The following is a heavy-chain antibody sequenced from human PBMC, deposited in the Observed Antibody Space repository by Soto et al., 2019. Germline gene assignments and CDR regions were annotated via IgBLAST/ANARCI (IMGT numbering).Heavy chain of an antibody. CDR3: ARLVVVAPVANV. CDR1: GGSVSYNSYY. J-gene: IGHJ4*02. D-gene: IGHD2-21*01. V-gene: IGHV4-39*01. CDR2: IFYTGTT. Sequence: SETLSLTCSVSGGSVSYNSYYWGWIRQPPGKGLEWVGGIFYTGTTYYNPSLRDRLSISVDTSKNSFSLNLTSVTAADTAVYFCARLVVVAPVANVWGQGALVTVSS.